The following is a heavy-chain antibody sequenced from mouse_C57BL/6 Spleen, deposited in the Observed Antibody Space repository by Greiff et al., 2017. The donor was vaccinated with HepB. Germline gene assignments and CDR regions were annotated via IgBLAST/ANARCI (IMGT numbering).Heavy chain of an antibody. D-gene: IGHD2-4*01. V-gene: IGHV1-19*01. CDR1: GYTFTDYY. J-gene: IGHJ3*01. CDR3: ARWDYDYDGIPFAY. CDR2: INPYNGGT. Sequence: EVQLQQSGPVLVKPGASVKMSCKASGYTFTDYYMNWVKQSHGKSLEWIGVINPYNGGTSYTQKFKGKATLTVDKSSSTAYMELNSLTSEDSAVYYCARWDYDYDGIPFAYWGQGTLVTVSA.